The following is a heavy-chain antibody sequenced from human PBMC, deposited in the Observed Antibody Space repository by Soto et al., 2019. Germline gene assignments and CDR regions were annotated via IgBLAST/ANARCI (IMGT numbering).Heavy chain of an antibody. V-gene: IGHV1-58*01. CDR3: AADHGYGESTERYYFDY. D-gene: IGHD5-12*01. CDR1: GFTFTSSA. J-gene: IGHJ4*02. Sequence: GASVKVSCKASGFTFTSSAVQWVRQARGQRLEWIGWIVVGSGNTNYAQKFQERVTITRDMSTSTAYMELSSLRSEDTAVYYCAADHGYGESTERYYFDYWGQGTLVTVSS. CDR2: IVVGSGNT.